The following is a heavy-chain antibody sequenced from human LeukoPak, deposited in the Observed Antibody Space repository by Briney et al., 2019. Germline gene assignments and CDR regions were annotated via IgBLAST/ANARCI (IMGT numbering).Heavy chain of an antibody. Sequence: GESLRLSYAASGFTFSNYVMNWVRPAPGMGLEWVSTISRSASSTYYADSVKGRFTISRDNSKNTMYLQMNSLRAEDTAVYYCAKGSSSGWFFDYWGQGTLVTVSS. D-gene: IGHD6-19*01. CDR2: ISRSASST. CDR1: GFTFSNYV. V-gene: IGHV3-23*01. J-gene: IGHJ4*02. CDR3: AKGSSSGWFFDY.